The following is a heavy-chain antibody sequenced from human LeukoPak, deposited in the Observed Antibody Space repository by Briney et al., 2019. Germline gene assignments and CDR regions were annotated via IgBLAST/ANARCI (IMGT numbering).Heavy chain of an antibody. V-gene: IGHV1-2*06. D-gene: IGHD5-18*01. J-gene: IGHJ3*02. CDR2: INFNSGGR. Sequence: GASVTVSCTASGYTFTDYCMHWVRPAPGQGLERMRRINFNSGGRNYAQKLQGRVTMTRDTSTSTAYMELSRLRPGDPAVYYCTSLRRDTSDAFDMWGQGTMVTVSS. CDR1: GYTFTDYC. CDR3: TSLRRDTSDAFDM.